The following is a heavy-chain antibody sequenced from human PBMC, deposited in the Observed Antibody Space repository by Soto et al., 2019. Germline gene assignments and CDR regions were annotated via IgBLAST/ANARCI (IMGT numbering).Heavy chain of an antibody. Sequence: EVQLVESGGGLVQPGGSLRVSCAASGVTFSSYSMNWVRQAPGKGLEWVSYISSSSSTIYYADSVKGRFTISRDNAKNSLYLQMNSLRAEDTAVYYCARDVDTGLFDYWGQGTLVTVSS. CDR3: ARDVDTGLFDY. V-gene: IGHV3-48*01. J-gene: IGHJ4*02. D-gene: IGHD5-18*01. CDR2: ISSSSSTI. CDR1: GVTFSSYS.